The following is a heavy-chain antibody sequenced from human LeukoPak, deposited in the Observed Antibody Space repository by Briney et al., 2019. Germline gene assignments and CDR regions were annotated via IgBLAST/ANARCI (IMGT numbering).Heavy chain of an antibody. D-gene: IGHD2-15*01. V-gene: IGHV3-23*01. CDR1: GFTFNSVA. J-gene: IGHJ4*02. CDR3: AKSGLNRFDY. Sequence: HTGGSLRLSCAASGFTFNSVAMSSVRQAPRKGLGWVSNISGGGGTSTNNAHSVNGRFTISRDNSKNTLYLQMNSLRAEDTALYYCAKSGLNRFDYWGQGTLVTVSS. CDR2: ISGGGGTST.